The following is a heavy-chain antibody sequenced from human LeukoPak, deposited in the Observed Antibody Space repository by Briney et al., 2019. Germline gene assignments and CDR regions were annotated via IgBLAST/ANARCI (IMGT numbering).Heavy chain of an antibody. CDR1: GGSISSYY. D-gene: IGHD5-18*01. CDR2: IYYSGST. CDR3: ARAVREYSYGYGSPYYFDY. V-gene: IGHV4-59*01. J-gene: IGHJ4*02. Sequence: PSETLSLTCTVSGGSISSYYWSWIRQPPGKGLEWIGYIYYSGSTNYNPSLKSRVTISVDTSKNQFSLKLSSVTAADTAVYYCARAVREYSYGYGSPYYFDYWGQGTLVTVSS.